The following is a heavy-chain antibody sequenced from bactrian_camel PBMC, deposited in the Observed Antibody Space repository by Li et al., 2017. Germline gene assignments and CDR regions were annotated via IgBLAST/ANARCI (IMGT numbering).Heavy chain of an antibody. CDR3: AADDHPRRCLGCRENYCFRY. CDR2: IARYSV. V-gene: IGHV3S53*01. Sequence: HVQLVESGGVSVQAGGSLRLSCKVSGRKLNEPGMGWYRQAPGNECEGVAAIARYSVVYADSVRGRFTISQDRAKRRVDLQMNNLKPEDTANYYCAADDHPRRCLGCRENYCFRYWGQGTQVTVS. J-gene: IGHJ6*01. CDR1: GRKLNEPG. D-gene: IGHD3*01.